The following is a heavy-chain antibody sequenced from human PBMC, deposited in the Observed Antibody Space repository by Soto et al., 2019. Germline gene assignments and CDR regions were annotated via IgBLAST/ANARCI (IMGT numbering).Heavy chain of an antibody. D-gene: IGHD2-2*01. CDR3: ARVVPAVPPGAFDI. V-gene: IGHV1-69*13. CDR1: GGTFSSYA. CDR2: IIPIFGTA. Sequence: ASVKVSCKASGGTFSSYAISWVRQAPGQGLEWMGGIIPIFGTANYAQKFQGRVTITADESTSTAYMELSSLRSEDTAVYYCARVVPAVPPGAFDIWGQGTMVTVSS. J-gene: IGHJ3*02.